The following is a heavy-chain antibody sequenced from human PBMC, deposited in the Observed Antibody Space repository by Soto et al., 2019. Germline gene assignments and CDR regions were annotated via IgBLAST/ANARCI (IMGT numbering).Heavy chain of an antibody. V-gene: IGHV3-23*01. Sequence: GGSLRLSCAASGFTFRSYAMSWVRQAPGKGLEWVSAISGSGGSTYYADSVKGRFTISRDNSKNTLYLQMNSLRAEDTAVYYCAKVGEYDILTGYYSVTDDYYGMDVWGQGTTVTVSS. CDR1: GFTFRSYA. D-gene: IGHD3-9*01. J-gene: IGHJ6*02. CDR2: ISGSGGST. CDR3: AKVGEYDILTGYYSVTDDYYGMDV.